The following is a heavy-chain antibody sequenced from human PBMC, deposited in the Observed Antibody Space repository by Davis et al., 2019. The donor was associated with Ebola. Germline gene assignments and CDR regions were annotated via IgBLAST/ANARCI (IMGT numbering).Heavy chain of an antibody. V-gene: IGHV4-61*01. Sequence: MPSETLSLTCTVSGGSISSSSYYWSWIRQPPGKGLEWIAYIYYSGNTNYNPSLKSRVTISVDSSKNQFSLKLSSVTAADTAVYYCARSHYYDSSGYYYGGYYFDYWGQGTLVTVSS. CDR2: IYYSGNT. D-gene: IGHD3-22*01. J-gene: IGHJ4*02. CDR3: ARSHYYDSSGYYYGGYYFDY. CDR1: GGSISSSSYY.